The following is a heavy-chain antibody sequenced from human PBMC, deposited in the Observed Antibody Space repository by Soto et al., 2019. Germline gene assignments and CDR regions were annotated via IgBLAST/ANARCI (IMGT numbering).Heavy chain of an antibody. J-gene: IGHJ3*02. D-gene: IGHD1-26*01. CDR3: AREVRWEPEEGEAFDI. V-gene: IGHV1-69*13. Sequence: SVKVSCKASGGTFSSYAISWVRQAPGQGLEWMGGIIPIFGTANYAQKFQGGVTITADESTSTAYMELSSLRSEDTAVYYCAREVRWEPEEGEAFDIWGQGTMVTVSS. CDR1: GGTFSSYA. CDR2: IIPIFGTA.